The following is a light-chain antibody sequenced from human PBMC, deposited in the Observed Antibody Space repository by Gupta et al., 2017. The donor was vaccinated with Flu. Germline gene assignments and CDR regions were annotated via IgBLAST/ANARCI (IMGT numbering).Light chain of an antibody. Sequence: QSALTQPASVSGSPGQSITISCTGTSSDIGGYNNVSWYQQQPGKAPKLLIYEVSNRPSGFSTRFSGSKSGNTASLTISGLQAEDEADYYCSSYRSNSALYVFGSGTKVTVL. V-gene: IGLV2-14*01. CDR1: SSDIGGYNN. J-gene: IGLJ1*01. CDR3: SSYRSNSALYV. CDR2: EVS.